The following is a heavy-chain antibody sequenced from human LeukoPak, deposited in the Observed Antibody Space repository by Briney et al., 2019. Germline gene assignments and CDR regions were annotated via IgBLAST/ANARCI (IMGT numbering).Heavy chain of an antibody. CDR1: GFTFSSYG. J-gene: IGHJ4*02. V-gene: IGHV3-33*06. Sequence: GSLRLSCAASGFTFSSYGMHWVRQAPGKGLEWVAVIWYDGSNKYYADPVKGRFTISRDNSKNTLHLQMNSLRAEDTAVYYCAKDSVYYDSSPGYWGQGTLVTVSS. CDR3: AKDSVYYDSSPGY. D-gene: IGHD3-22*01. CDR2: IWYDGSNK.